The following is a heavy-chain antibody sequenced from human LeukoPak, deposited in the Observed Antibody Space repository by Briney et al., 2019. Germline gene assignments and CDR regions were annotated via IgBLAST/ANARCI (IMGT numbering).Heavy chain of an antibody. J-gene: IGHJ4*02. Sequence: ASVKVSCKASGGTFSSYAISWVRQAPGQGLEWMGWISAYNGYTNYAQKLQGRLTMTTDTSTSTAYMELRSLRPDDTAVYYCARVGGGSYYFYFDYWGQGTLVTVSS. V-gene: IGHV1-18*01. CDR1: GGTFSSYA. CDR2: ISAYNGYT. D-gene: IGHD1-26*01. CDR3: ARVGGGSYYFYFDY.